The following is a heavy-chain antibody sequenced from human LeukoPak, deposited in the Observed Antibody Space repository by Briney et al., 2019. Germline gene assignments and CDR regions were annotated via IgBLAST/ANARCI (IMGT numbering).Heavy chain of an antibody. Sequence: PSETLSLTCAVYGGSFSGYYWSWIRQPPGEGLEWIGEINHSGSTNYNPSLKSRVTISVDTSKNQFSLKLSSVTAADTAVYYCARQSNYYGSGSYYARGRRGYFDYWGQGTLVTVSS. V-gene: IGHV4-34*01. J-gene: IGHJ4*02. D-gene: IGHD3-10*01. CDR2: INHSGST. CDR3: ARQSNYYGSGSYYARGRRGYFDY. CDR1: GGSFSGYY.